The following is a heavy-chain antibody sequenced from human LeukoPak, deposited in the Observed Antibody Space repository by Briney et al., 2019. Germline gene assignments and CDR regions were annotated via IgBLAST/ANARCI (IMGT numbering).Heavy chain of an antibody. CDR3: AKELDYDSN. CDR2: ISSSGGNT. V-gene: IGHV3-23*01. D-gene: IGHD3-3*01. J-gene: IGHJ4*02. Sequence: PGGPLRLSCAASGFTFSSYAMSWVRQAPGKGLEWVSTISSSGGNTYYADSVKGRFTISRDNSKNTLYLQMNSLRAEDTAVYYCAKELDYDSNWGQGTLVTVSS. CDR1: GFTFSSYA.